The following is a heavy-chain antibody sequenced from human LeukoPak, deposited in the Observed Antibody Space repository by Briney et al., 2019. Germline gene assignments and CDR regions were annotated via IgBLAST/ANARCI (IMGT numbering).Heavy chain of an antibody. D-gene: IGHD5-18*01. CDR1: GGSINSYY. V-gene: IGHV4-59*01. Sequence: SETLSLTCTVSGGSINSYYWSWIRQPPGKGLEWIGYIYYSGSTNYNPSLKSRVTISVDTSKNQFSLKLSSVTAADTAVYYCAREGGYSYPAYFDYWGQGTLVTVSS. J-gene: IGHJ4*02. CDR2: IYYSGST. CDR3: AREGGYSYPAYFDY.